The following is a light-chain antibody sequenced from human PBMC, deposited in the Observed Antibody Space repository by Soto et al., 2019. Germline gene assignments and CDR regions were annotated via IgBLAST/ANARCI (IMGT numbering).Light chain of an antibody. CDR1: STHIGGYNF. CDR2: EVN. J-gene: IGLJ1*01. CDR3: SSHTITNTGL. V-gene: IGLV2-14*03. Sequence: SALTQPASVSGSLGQSITISCAGTSTHIGGYNFVSWYQQHPGKAPKLIIYEVNNRPSGISHRFSGSKSGDTASLTISGLQADDEADYYCSSHTITNTGLFGTGTKLTVL.